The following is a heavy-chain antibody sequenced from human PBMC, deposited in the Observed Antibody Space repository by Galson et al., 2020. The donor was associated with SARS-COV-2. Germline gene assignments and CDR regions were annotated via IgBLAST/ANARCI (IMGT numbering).Heavy chain of an antibody. CDR2: FDPEDGET. J-gene: IGHJ5*02. V-gene: IGHV1-24*01. D-gene: IGHD2-21*02. Sequence: RASVKVSCKVSGYTLTELFMHWVRQAPGKGLEWMGGFDPEDGETIYAQKFQGRVTMTEDTSTDTAYMELSSLRSEDTAVYYCATAPAYCGGDCYFWFDPWGQGTLVTVSS. CDR3: ATAPAYCGGDCYFWFDP. CDR1: GYTLTELF.